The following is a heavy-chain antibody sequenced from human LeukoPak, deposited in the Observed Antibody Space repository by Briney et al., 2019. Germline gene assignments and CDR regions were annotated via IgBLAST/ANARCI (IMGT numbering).Heavy chain of an antibody. CDR3: AKDRYDFWSGYLTPNWFDP. CDR1: GFTFSSYG. V-gene: IGHV3-30*18. J-gene: IGHJ5*02. D-gene: IGHD3-3*01. CDR2: ISYDGSNK. Sequence: GGSLRLSCAASGFTFSSYGMHWVRQAPGKGLEWVAVISYDGSNKYYADSVKGRFTISRDNSKNTLYLQMNNLRAEDTAVYYCAKDRYDFWSGYLTPNWFDPWGQGTLVTVSS.